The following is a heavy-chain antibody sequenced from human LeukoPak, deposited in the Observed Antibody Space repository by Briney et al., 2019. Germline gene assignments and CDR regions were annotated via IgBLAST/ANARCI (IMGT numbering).Heavy chain of an antibody. J-gene: IGHJ4*02. D-gene: IGHD6-6*01. CDR1: GYTFTSYY. CDR2: INPSGGGT. CDR3: ATEVPRSSYFDY. Sequence: GASVKVSCKASGYTFTSYYMHWVRQAPGQGLEWMGIINPSGGGTTYAQKFQGRVTMTSDTSTSTAYMELSSLRSEDTAVYYCATEVPRSSYFDYWGQGTLVTASS. V-gene: IGHV1-46*01.